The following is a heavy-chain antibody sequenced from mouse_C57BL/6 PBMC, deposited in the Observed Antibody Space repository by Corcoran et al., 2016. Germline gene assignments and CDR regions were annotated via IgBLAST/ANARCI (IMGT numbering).Heavy chain of an antibody. V-gene: IGHV1-26*01. CDR2: INPNNGGT. Sequence: EVQLQQSGPELVKPGASVKISCKASGYTFTDYYMNWVKQSHGKSLEWIGDINPNNGGTSYNQKFKGKATLTVDKSSSTAYMELRSLTSEDSAVYYCARSRTGTGAMDYWGQGTSVTVSS. CDR3: ARSRTGTGAMDY. D-gene: IGHD4-1*01. J-gene: IGHJ4*01. CDR1: GYTFTDYY.